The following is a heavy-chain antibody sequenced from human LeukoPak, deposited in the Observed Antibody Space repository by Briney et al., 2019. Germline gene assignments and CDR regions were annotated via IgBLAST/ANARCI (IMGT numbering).Heavy chain of an antibody. J-gene: IGHJ4*02. CDR3: AALAAAAYYFDY. Sequence: PGGSLRLSCAASGFTFSDYYMSWIRQAPGKGLEWVSYISSSGSTIYYADSVKGRFTISRDNAKNSLYLQMNSLRAEDTAVYYCAALAAAAYYFDYWGQGTLVTVSS. CDR2: ISSSGSTI. CDR1: GFTFSDYY. V-gene: IGHV3-11*04. D-gene: IGHD6-13*01.